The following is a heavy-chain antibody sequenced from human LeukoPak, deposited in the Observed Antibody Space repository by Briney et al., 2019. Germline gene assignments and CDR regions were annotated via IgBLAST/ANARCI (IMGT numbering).Heavy chain of an antibody. J-gene: IGHJ2*01. CDR2: INPNSGGT. CDR1: VYTFTVYY. V-gene: IGHV1-2*02. Sequence: ASVTVSFKSSVYTFTVYYMHWVRQAPGQGREWMGWINPNSGGTNYAQKFQGRVTMTRDTSISTAYMELSRLRSDDTAVYYCARVPSGYSYWYFDLWGRGTLVTVSS. D-gene: IGHD3-22*01. CDR3: ARVPSGYSYWYFDL.